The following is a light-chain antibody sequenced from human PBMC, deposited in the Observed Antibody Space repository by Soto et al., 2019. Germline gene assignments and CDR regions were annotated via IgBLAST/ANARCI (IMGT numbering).Light chain of an antibody. Sequence: EIVLTHSQATLSLSPGERATLSCRASQSVSSYLAWYQQKPGQAPRLLIYDASNKATGIPARFRGSGSGTDFTLTISSLETEDFAVYYCQQRLFGQGTKVEIK. J-gene: IGKJ1*01. V-gene: IGKV3-11*01. CDR2: DAS. CDR3: QQRL. CDR1: QSVSSY.